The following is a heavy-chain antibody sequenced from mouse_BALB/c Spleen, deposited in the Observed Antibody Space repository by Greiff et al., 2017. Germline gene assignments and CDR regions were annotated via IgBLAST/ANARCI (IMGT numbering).Heavy chain of an antibody. CDR2: ISNLAYSI. D-gene: IGHD2-1*01. CDR3: AREGGNLFFMDY. V-gene: IGHV5-15*02. Sequence: EVKLVESGGGLVQPGGSRKLSCAASGFTFSDYGMAWVRQAPGKGPEWVAFISNLAYSIYYADTVTGRFTISRENAKNTLYLEMSSLRSEDTAMYYCAREGGNLFFMDYWGQGTSVTVSS. CDR1: GFTFSDYG. J-gene: IGHJ4*01.